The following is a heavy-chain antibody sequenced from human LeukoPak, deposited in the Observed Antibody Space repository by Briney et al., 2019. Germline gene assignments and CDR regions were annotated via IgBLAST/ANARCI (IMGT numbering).Heavy chain of an antibody. CDR3: ARDTDTAMDV. CDR2: TQNRANSHIT. J-gene: IGHJ6*02. CDR1: GGSISSGDYY. V-gene: IGHV3-72*01. Sequence: LSLTCTVSGGSISSGDYYWSWIRQPPGKGLEWIGRTQNRANSHITQYAASVNGRFIASRDDSKNSLYLQMNSLKTEDTAVYYCARDTDTAMDVWGQGTTVTVSS.